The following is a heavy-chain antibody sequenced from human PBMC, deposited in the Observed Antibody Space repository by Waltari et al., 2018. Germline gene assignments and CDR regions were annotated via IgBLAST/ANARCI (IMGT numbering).Heavy chain of an antibody. D-gene: IGHD3-3*01. J-gene: IGHJ2*01. CDR2: IWYDGSNK. V-gene: IGHV3-33*01. CDR1: GFTFSSYG. CDR3: ARDPGLRFLEWLLPDWYFDL. Sequence: QVQLVESGGGVVQPGRSLRLSCAASGFTFSSYGMHWVRQAPGTGLGWVAVIWYDGSNKYYADSVKGRFTISRDNSKNTLYLQMNSLRAEDTAVYYCARDPGLRFLEWLLPDWYFDLWGRGTLVTVSS.